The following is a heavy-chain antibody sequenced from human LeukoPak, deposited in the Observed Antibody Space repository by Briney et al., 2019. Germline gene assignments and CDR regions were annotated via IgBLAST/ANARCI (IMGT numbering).Heavy chain of an antibody. Sequence: WASVKVSCKTSGGTFSSYTITWVRQAPGQGLEWMGGIIPIFGTSNYAQKFQGRVTITADESTSTAYMELSSLRSGDTAVYYCARGWQLGGDLGDAFDIWGQGTMVTVSS. CDR1: GGTFSSYT. CDR2: IIPIFGTS. V-gene: IGHV1-69*13. D-gene: IGHD2-21*01. CDR3: ARGWQLGGDLGDAFDI. J-gene: IGHJ3*02.